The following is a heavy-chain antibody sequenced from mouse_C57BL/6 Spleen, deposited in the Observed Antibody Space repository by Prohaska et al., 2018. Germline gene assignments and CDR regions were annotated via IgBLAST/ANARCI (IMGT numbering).Heavy chain of an antibody. D-gene: IGHD2-5*01. CDR2: INVDVSAI. J-gene: IGHJ1*03. CDR3: IWYSSYWYFDV. V-gene: IGHV11-2*01. CDR1: GFTFSGFW. Sequence: EVQLLETGGGLVQPGGSRGLSCEGSGFTFSGFWMSWVRQTPGKTLEWIGDINVDVSAINYEPSIKDRFTIFRDNDKSTLYLQMSNVRTENTATYIYIWYSSYWYFDVWGTGTTVTVSS.